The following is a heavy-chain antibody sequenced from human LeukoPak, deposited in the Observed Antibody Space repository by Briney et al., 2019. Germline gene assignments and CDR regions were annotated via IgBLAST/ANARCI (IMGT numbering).Heavy chain of an antibody. CDR2: ISYDGSNK. J-gene: IGHJ4*02. Sequence: GGSLRLSCAASGFTFSSYAMHWVRQAPGKGLEWVAVISYDGSNKYYADSVKGRFTISRDNSKNTLYLQMNSLRAEDTAVYYCARDAHYDSSGYYYAPVGYWGQGTLVTVSS. CDR3: ARDAHYDSSGYYYAPVGY. CDR1: GFTFSSYA. D-gene: IGHD3-22*01. V-gene: IGHV3-30-3*01.